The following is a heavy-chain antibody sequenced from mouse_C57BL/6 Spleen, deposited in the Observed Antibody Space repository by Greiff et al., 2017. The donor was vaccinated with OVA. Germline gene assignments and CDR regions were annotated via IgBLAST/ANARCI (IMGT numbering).Heavy chain of an antibody. CDR3: ARSGDYGNYVNYFDY. J-gene: IGHJ2*01. Sequence: LQESGAELARPGASVKLSCKASGYTFTSYGISWVKQRTGQGLEWIGEIYPRSGNTYYNEKFKGKATLTADKSSSTAYMELRSLTSEDSAVYFCARSGDYGNYVNYFDYWGQGTTLTVSS. V-gene: IGHV1-81*01. CDR2: IYPRSGNT. CDR1: GYTFTSYG. D-gene: IGHD2-1*01.